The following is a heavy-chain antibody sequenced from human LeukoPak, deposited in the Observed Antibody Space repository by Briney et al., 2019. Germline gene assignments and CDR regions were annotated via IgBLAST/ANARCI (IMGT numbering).Heavy chain of an antibody. J-gene: IGHJ4*02. CDR1: GFTFSSYA. Sequence: GRSLRLSCAASGFTFSSYAMHWVRQAPGKGLEWVAVISYDGSNKYYADSVKGRFTISRDNSKNTLYLQMNSLRAEDTAVYYCARGVVATINYSDYWGQGTLVTVSS. CDR3: ARGVVATINYSDY. V-gene: IGHV3-30*01. CDR2: ISYDGSNK. D-gene: IGHD5-12*01.